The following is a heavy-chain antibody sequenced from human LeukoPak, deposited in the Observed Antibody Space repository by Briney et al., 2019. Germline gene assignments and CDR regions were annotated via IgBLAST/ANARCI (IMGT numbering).Heavy chain of an antibody. Sequence: PSETLSLTCTVSGGSISNSSYYWGWIRQPPGKGLEWIGTIYYRGSTYYNPSLKSRVTISVDTSKNQFSLNLYSVTAADTAVYYCARPRSRSYYYGYFDYWGQGTLVTVSS. J-gene: IGHJ4*02. CDR3: ARPRSRSYYYGYFDY. CDR2: IYYRGST. CDR1: GGSISNSSYY. D-gene: IGHD3-22*01. V-gene: IGHV4-39*01.